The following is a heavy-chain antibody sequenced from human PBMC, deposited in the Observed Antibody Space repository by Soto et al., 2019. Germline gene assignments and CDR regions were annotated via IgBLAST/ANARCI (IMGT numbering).Heavy chain of an antibody. J-gene: IGHJ4*02. CDR1: GGSLSHYY. D-gene: IGHD5-12*01. CDR2: IKGDGST. CDR3: ARGQEGVVATH. V-gene: IGHV4-34*01. Sequence: QVQLQQWGAGLLKPSETLSLNCAVNGGSLSHYYWSWIRQPPGKGLEWIGEIKGDGSTNYSPSLKXRXTXSXXTSNNQFSLRLYAVTAADTGVYYCARGQEGVVATHWDQGTLVTVSS.